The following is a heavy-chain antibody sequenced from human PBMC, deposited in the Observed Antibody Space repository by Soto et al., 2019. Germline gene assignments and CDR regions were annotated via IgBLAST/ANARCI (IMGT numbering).Heavy chain of an antibody. J-gene: IGHJ4*02. V-gene: IGHV3-23*01. Sequence: EVQLLESGGGLIQPGGSLRLSCAASGFTFNNYAMSWVRQAPGKGLEWVSVISGSGDGTYYADSVKGRCTISRDNSKNTLYLHMNSLKLEDTAVYYCAKDPGYCSFGRCSRVDYWGPGTLVTVSS. CDR3: AKDPGYCSFGRCSRVDY. CDR1: GFTFNNYA. D-gene: IGHD2-15*01. CDR2: ISGSGDGT.